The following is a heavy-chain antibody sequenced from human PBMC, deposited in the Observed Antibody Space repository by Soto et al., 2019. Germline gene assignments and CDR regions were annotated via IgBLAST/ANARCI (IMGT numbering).Heavy chain of an antibody. V-gene: IGHV4-31*03. D-gene: IGHD2-8*01. CDR3: VRRAVPQCINGVCYKDGFWDY. Sequence: SETLSLTCTVSGGSVSSGGYYWSWIRQHPGTGLEWIGYIYYSGTTYFNPSLKSRASISLDTSKNEFSLKLTSVTAAATAVYYCVRRAVPQCINGVCYKDGFWDYWGQGALVTVSS. J-gene: IGHJ4*02. CDR1: GGSVSSGGYY. CDR2: IYYSGTT.